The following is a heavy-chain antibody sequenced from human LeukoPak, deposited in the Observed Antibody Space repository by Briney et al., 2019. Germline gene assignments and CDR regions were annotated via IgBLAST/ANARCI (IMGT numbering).Heavy chain of an antibody. J-gene: IGHJ5*02. Sequence: VASVKVSCKASRYTFTSYGISWVRQAPGQGLEWMGWISAYNGNTNYAQKLQGRVTMTTDTPTSTAYMELRSLRSDDTAVYYCARDKLGIHWFDPWGQGTLVTVSA. CDR3: ARDKLGIHWFDP. V-gene: IGHV1-18*01. D-gene: IGHD7-27*01. CDR1: RYTFTSYG. CDR2: ISAYNGNT.